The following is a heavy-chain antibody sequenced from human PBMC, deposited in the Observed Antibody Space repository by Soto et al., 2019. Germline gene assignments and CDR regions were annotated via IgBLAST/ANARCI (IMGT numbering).Heavy chain of an antibody. CDR1: GFTFSSYN. Sequence: VQLVESGGGLVKPGGSLRLSCAASGFTFSSYNMNWVRQAPGKGLEWVSSISGYGNSIYYADSVRGRFSISRDNARKSLCLQMNSLRAEDTGVYYCASYGDYEDGMDVWGQGTTVTVSS. D-gene: IGHD4-17*01. CDR2: ISGYGNSI. V-gene: IGHV3-21*03. J-gene: IGHJ6*02. CDR3: ASYGDYEDGMDV.